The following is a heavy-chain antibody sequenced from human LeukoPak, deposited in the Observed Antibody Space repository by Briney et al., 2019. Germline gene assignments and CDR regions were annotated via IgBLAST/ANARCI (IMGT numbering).Heavy chain of an antibody. V-gene: IGHV4-34*01. CDR1: GGSFSGYY. CDR3: ARGVTYYDFWSGYYGNYYYYMDV. Sequence: PSETLSLTCAVYGGSFSGYYWSWIRQPPGKGLEWIGEINHSGSTNYNPSLKSRVTISVDTSKNQFSLKLSSVTAADTAVYYCARGVTYYDFWSGYYGNYYYYMDVWGKGTTVTVSS. J-gene: IGHJ6*03. CDR2: INHSGST. D-gene: IGHD3-3*01.